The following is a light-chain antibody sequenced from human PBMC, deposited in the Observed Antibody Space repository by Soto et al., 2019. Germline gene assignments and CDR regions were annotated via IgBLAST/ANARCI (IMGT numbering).Light chain of an antibody. CDR3: QQYYGTPWT. CDR1: QSVLYSSSNKNT. Sequence: DIVMTQSPDSLAVSLGEGATINCKSSQSVLYSSSNKNTLAWYQQKPGQPPKLLIYWASTRESGIPDRFSGSGSGTDFTLTISSLQAEDVAVYYCQQYYGTPWTFGQGTKVEIK. CDR2: WAS. V-gene: IGKV4-1*01. J-gene: IGKJ1*01.